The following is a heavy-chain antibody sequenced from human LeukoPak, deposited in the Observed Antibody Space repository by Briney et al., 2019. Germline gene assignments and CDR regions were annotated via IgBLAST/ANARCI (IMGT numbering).Heavy chain of an antibody. D-gene: IGHD3-10*01. CDR2: ISTNGVGT. CDR1: GLTFSSYA. J-gene: IGHJ4*02. CDR3: ARYTSGSCYDY. V-gene: IGHV3-64*01. Sequence: GGPLRLSCAASGLTFSSYAMHWVRQAPGKGLEYVSAISTNGVGTYYANSVKGRFTISRDNSKNTLYLQMGSLRPEDMAVYYCARYTSGSCYDYWGRGTLVAVSS.